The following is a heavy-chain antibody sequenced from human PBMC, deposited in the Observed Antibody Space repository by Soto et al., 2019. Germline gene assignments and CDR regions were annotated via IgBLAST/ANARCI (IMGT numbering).Heavy chain of an antibody. D-gene: IGHD5-12*01. J-gene: IGHJ4*02. CDR2: THYSGST. Sequence: QVQLQESGPGLVKPSETLSLTCSVSGGSLSSGFWGWFRQPPGKGLEWIGFTHYSGSTTYNPSLTSRLTISLDTSKNHFSLRLSSVTAADTALYYCTVGGGWLTDYWGQGTLVTVSS. CDR1: GGSLSSGF. CDR3: TVGGGWLTDY. V-gene: IGHV4-59*01.